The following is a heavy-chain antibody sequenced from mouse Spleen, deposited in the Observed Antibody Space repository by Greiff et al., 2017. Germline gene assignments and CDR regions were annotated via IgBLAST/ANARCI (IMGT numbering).Heavy chain of an antibody. Sequence: EVQLQQSGPELVKPGASVKIPCKASGYTFTDYNMDWVKQSHGKSLEWIGDINPNNGGTIYNQKFKGKATLTVDKSSSTAYMELRSLTSEDTAVYYCARGDLYAMGYRGQEASVTVSS. CDR1: GYTFTDYN. J-gene: IGHJ4*01. CDR3: ARGDLYAMGY. CDR2: INPNNGGT. V-gene: IGHV1-18*01.